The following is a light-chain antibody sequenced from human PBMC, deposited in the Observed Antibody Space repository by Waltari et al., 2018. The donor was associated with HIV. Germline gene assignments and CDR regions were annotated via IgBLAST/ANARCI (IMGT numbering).Light chain of an antibody. CDR1: RSNIGSPYD. J-gene: IGLJ3*02. CDR2: LDS. CDR3: QSYDSDLSSPV. Sequence: QSVLTQPPAVSAAPGQRVTISCTGHRSNIGSPYDVHWYLQTHGTAPQLLSPLDSRPSGVPERFSGSRSGTSASLAITALRTEDEGTYYCQSYDSDLSSPVFGGGTELTVL. V-gene: IGLV1-40*01.